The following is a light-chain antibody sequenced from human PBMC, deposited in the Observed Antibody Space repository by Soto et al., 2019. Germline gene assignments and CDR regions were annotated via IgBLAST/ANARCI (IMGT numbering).Light chain of an antibody. J-gene: IGKJ1*01. CDR3: HQYNDWPPA. V-gene: IGKV3-15*01. Sequence: EIVLTQSPGTLSLSPGERATLSCRASQSVNSRLAWYQHKPGQAPRLLIYDASTRATGIPARFSGSGSGTEFTLTISSLQSEDFAVFYCHQYNDWPPAFGQGTKVDIK. CDR2: DAS. CDR1: QSVNSR.